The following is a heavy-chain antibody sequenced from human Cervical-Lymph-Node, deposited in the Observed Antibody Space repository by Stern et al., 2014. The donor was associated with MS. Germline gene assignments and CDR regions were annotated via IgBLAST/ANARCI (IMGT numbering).Heavy chain of an antibody. CDR2: ISTDNGNT. Sequence: VQLVQSGAEVKRPGASVKVSCKASGYSFTSYGLSRVRQAPGQGLEWMGWISTDNGNTKYAQRLRGGVTMPTDTSSNTAYMELRGLTSDDTAVYYCARQGRDYGDSFYFDHWGQGTLVPVSS. CDR1: GYSFTSYG. J-gene: IGHJ4*02. CDR3: ARQGRDYGDSFYFDH. V-gene: IGHV1-18*01. D-gene: IGHD4-17*01.